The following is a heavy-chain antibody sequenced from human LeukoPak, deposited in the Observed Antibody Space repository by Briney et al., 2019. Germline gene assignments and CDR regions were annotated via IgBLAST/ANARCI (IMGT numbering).Heavy chain of an antibody. CDR3: ARHGLYDTSGYAY. CDR1: GYSFTSYR. V-gene: IGHV5-51*01. J-gene: IGHJ4*02. D-gene: IGHD3-22*01. CDR2: IHPGDSDT. Sequence: PGESLKISCKGSGYSFTSYRIGWVRQMPGKGLEWMGIIHPGDSDTRYSPSFQGQVTFSADKSISTAYLQWSSLKASDTAMYYCARHGLYDTSGYAYWGQGTLVTVSS.